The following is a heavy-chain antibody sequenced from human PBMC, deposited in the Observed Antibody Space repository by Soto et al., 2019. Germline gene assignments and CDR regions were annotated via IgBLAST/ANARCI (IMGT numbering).Heavy chain of an antibody. J-gene: IGHJ4*01. Sequence: QVQLVQSGAEVKKPGASVKVSCKASGYTFTSYELNWVRQATGQGLEWMGWMHPNSGDTGHAQRFQGRVTMTGNTSRNTAYMELTSLKSEDKAVYYCARGQSGYSSGWSPNDYWGHGTLVTVSS. CDR1: GYTFTSYE. D-gene: IGHD6-19*01. V-gene: IGHV1-8*01. CDR2: MHPNSGDT. CDR3: ARGQSGYSSGWSPNDY.